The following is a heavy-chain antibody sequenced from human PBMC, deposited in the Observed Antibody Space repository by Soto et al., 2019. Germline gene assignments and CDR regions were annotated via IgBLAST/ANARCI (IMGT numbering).Heavy chain of an antibody. CDR3: AKDFYPGSSPPDY. J-gene: IGHJ4*02. CDR2: ISGSGGST. V-gene: IGHV3-23*01. CDR1: GFTFSSYA. D-gene: IGHD2-15*01. Sequence: EVQLLESGGGLVQPGGSLRLSCAASGFTFSSYAMSWVRQAPGKGLEWVSAISGSGGSTYYADSVKGRFTISRDNSKNTLYLQMNSLRAEDTPVYYCAKDFYPGSSPPDYWGQGTLVTVSS.